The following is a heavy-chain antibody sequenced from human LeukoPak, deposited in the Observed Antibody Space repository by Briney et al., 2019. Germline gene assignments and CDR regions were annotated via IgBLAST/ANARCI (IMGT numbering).Heavy chain of an antibody. D-gene: IGHD2-21*02. CDR2: INHSGST. J-gene: IGHJ5*02. V-gene: IGHV4-34*01. CDR3: ARSSYCGGDCYSAWFDP. CDR1: GGSFSGYY. Sequence: SETLSLTCAVYGGSFSGYYWSWIRQPPGKGLEWIGEINHSGSTNYNPSLKSRVTISVDTSKNQFSLKLSSVTAADTAVYYCARSSYCGGDCYSAWFDPWGQGTLVIVSS.